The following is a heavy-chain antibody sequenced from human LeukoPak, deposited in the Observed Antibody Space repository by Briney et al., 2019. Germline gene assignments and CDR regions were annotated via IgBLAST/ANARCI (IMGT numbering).Heavy chain of an antibody. CDR1: GYIFNNLW. CDR3: ARHAVRDGYNRHNDY. Sequence: GESLKISCEGSGYIFNNLWIGWVRQVPGKGLEWMGLIYPGDSDTRYNPSFQGQVTISADKSIGTAYLQWSSLKASDTAIYYCARHAVRDGYNRHNDYWGQGTLVTVSS. V-gene: IGHV5-51*01. J-gene: IGHJ4*02. CDR2: IYPGDSDT. D-gene: IGHD5-24*01.